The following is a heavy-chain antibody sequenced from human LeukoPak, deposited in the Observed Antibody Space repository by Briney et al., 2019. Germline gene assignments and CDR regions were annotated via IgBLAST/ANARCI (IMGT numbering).Heavy chain of an antibody. V-gene: IGHV3-23*01. CDR2: ISGGGGST. D-gene: IGHD2-2*02. CDR3: ATAVVGYRFYFDL. J-gene: IGHJ2*01. Sequence: PGGSLRLSCAASGFTFGSYAMSWVRQAPGKGLEWASTISGGGGSTYYADSVTGRFSISRDNSKNTLSLQMSSLSAEDTAVYYCATAVVGYRFYFDLWGRGTLVTVSS. CDR1: GFTFGSYA.